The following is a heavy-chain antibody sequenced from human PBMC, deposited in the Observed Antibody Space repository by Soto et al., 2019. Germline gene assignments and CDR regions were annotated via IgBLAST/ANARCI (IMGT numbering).Heavy chain of an antibody. Sequence: QVQLVESGGGVVQPGRSLRLSCVASGFSFRSYTMHWVRQAPGKGLEWVALISYDGSKKYYVDSVTGRFTIFRDEAKDTLFLEINSLRPEDTAVYHCARDGRSGSEDGFDIWGQGTMVTVSS. J-gene: IGHJ3*02. CDR1: GFSFRSYT. D-gene: IGHD1-26*01. V-gene: IGHV3-30-3*01. CDR2: ISYDGSKK. CDR3: ARDGRSGSEDGFDI.